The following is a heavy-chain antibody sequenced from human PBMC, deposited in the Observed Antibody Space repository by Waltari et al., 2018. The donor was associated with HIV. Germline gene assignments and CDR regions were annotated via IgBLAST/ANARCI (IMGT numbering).Heavy chain of an antibody. CDR2: IRYDGNKR. D-gene: IGHD3-16*01. Sequence: QVQLVESGGGVVQPGRSLRLSCAASGCTFNGYGMHWVRQAPGRGLEWVAIIRYDGNKRYYADSVKGRFTISRDNSNNTVYLHLNNLRAEDTAMYYCAQDSLNSVYLIDFWGQGTLVTVSS. CDR1: GCTFNGYG. J-gene: IGHJ4*02. CDR3: AQDSLNSVYLIDF. V-gene: IGHV3-30*02.